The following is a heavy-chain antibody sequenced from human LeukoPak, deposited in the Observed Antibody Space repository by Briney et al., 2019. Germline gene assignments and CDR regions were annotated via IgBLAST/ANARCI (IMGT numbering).Heavy chain of an antibody. CDR2: INHSGST. CDR1: GGSFSGYY. D-gene: IGHD1-14*01. Sequence: SETLSLTCAVYGGSFSGYYWSWIRQPPGKGLEWIGEINHSGSTNYNPSLKSRVTISVDTSKNQFSLKLSSVTAADTAVYYCARVNSWTEEPDTGLNYWGQGTLVTVSS. V-gene: IGHV4-34*01. J-gene: IGHJ4*02. CDR3: ARVNSWTEEPDTGLNY.